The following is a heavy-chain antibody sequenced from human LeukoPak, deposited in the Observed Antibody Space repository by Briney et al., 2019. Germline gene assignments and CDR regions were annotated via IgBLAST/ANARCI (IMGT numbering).Heavy chain of an antibody. D-gene: IGHD3-16*01. J-gene: IGHJ4*02. CDR2: IFHTGKT. V-gene: IGHV4-39*01. CDR3: ARQMGVGVWALDY. Sequence: SETLSLTCDVSGGSISTEFYWWGWLRQPPGKGLEWIGIIFHTGKTHDNPSLKSRVSMSVDTSETQFSLRLSAVTAADTAVYYCARQMGVGVWALDYWGQGTPVTVSS. CDR1: GGSISTEFYW.